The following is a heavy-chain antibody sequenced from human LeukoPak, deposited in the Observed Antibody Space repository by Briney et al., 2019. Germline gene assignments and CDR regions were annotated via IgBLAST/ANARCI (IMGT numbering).Heavy chain of an antibody. J-gene: IGHJ4*02. D-gene: IGHD6-19*01. V-gene: IGHV1-18*01. CDR1: GYSFTSYG. CDR2: ISAYNGNT. Sequence: PGESLKISCKGSGYSFTSYGISWVRQAPGQGLEWMGWISAYNGNTNYAQKLQGRVTMTTDTSTSTAYMELRSLRSDDTAVYYCARSVKYSSGWYDWGYYFDYWGQGTLVTVSS. CDR3: ARSVKYSSGWYDWGYYFDY.